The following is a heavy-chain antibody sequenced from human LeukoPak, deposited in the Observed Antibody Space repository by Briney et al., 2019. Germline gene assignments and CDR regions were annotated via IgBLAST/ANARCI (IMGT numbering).Heavy chain of an antibody. Sequence: SVTVSCTASGGIFRSNAISWVRQAPGQGLEWMGGITPIFGTANYAQKFQGRVTITAVESMSTAYMELSSLRSEDTAVYYCARGWLAETTVVTPYNYWGQGTLVTVSS. CDR1: GGIFRSNA. J-gene: IGHJ4*02. V-gene: IGHV1-69*13. D-gene: IGHD4-23*01. CDR2: ITPIFGTA. CDR3: ARGWLAETTVVTPYNY.